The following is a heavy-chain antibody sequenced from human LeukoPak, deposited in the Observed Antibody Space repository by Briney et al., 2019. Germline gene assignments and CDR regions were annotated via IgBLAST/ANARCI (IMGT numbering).Heavy chain of an antibody. Sequence: PGGSLRLSCAASGFTFSSYGMHWVRQAPGKGLEWVAYIRYDGSNKYYADSVKGRFFISRDNSNNTLYLQMNSLRAEDTAIYYCAKETGESGYDLGAPDGYDYWGQGTLVTVSS. V-gene: IGHV3-30*02. CDR3: AKETGESGYDLGAPDGYDY. J-gene: IGHJ4*02. D-gene: IGHD5-12*01. CDR1: GFTFSSYG. CDR2: IRYDGSNK.